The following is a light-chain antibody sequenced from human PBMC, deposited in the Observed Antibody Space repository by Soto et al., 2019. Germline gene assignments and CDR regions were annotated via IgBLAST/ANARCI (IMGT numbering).Light chain of an antibody. CDR2: ADS. V-gene: IGKV3D-15*01. CDR1: QSVSGY. J-gene: IGKJ1*01. CDR3: QQYYHWPRT. Sequence: ELVLTQSPATLSLSPGETATLSCRASQSVSGYIGWYKQNPGQAPRLLIYADSNRATGIPARVSGSGSRTDVNLTITSLQSEDFAVYYCQQYYHWPRTFGQGTKVDI.